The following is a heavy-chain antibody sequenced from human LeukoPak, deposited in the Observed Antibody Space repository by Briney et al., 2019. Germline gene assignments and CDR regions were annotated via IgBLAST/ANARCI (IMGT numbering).Heavy chain of an antibody. CDR1: GYTFTGYF. CDR3: ARVHATGYFSLDLGY. V-gene: IGHV1-2*02. CDR2: INPITGGT. J-gene: IGHJ4*02. D-gene: IGHD3-9*01. Sequence: ASVRVSCKASGYTFTGYFMHWVRHAPGQGLDWRGWINPITGGTKYAQKFQSRVTMTRDMSIGTAYMELSTVTSDDTAVYFWARVHATGYFSLDLGYWGQGTLVTVSS.